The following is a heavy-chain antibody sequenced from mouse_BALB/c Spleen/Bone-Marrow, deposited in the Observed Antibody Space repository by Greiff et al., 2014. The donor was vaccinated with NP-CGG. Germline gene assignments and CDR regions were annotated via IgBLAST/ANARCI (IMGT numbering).Heavy chain of an antibody. Sequence: QVQLQQSGAELARPGASVKMSCQASGYTFTRYTMHWEKKRPGQGLEWIGYIIPNSGYSNYNQKFKDMATLTADKSSSTAYMQLSSLTSEDSAVYYCTIRYYAMDYWGQGTSVTVSS. CDR2: IIPNSGYS. V-gene: IGHV1-4*01. D-gene: IGHD1-1*01. CDR1: GYTFTRYT. CDR3: TIRYYAMDY. J-gene: IGHJ4*01.